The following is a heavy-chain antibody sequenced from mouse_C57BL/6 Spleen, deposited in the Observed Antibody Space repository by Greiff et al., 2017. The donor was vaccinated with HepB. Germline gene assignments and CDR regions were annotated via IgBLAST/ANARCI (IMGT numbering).Heavy chain of an antibody. Sequence: QVHVKQPGAELVKPGASVKMSCKASGYTFTSYWITWVKQRPGQGLEWIGDIYPGSGSTNYNEKFKSKATLTVDTSSSTAYMQLSSLTSEDSAVYYCARWGLTTVGAYWGQGTLVTVSA. CDR1: GYTFTSYW. D-gene: IGHD1-1*01. J-gene: IGHJ3*01. CDR3: ARWGLTTVGAY. V-gene: IGHV1-55*01. CDR2: IYPGSGST.